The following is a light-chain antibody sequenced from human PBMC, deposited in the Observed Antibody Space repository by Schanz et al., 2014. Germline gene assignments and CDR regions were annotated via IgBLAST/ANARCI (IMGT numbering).Light chain of an antibody. CDR3: ATWDGSLNVV. V-gene: IGLV1-44*01. Sequence: QSVLTQPPSASGTPGQRVTISCSGSTSNIGSKSVNWHQQLPGKAPKLLIYSDDQRPSGVPDRFSASKSGTSASLAISGLQSEDEADYYCATWDGSLNVVFGGGTKLTVL. CDR1: TSNIGSKS. J-gene: IGLJ2*01. CDR2: SDD.